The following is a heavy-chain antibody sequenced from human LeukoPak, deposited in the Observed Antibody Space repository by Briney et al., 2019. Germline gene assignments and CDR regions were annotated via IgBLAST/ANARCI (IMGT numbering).Heavy chain of an antibody. V-gene: IGHV3-30*02. CDR1: GFTFSSYG. Sequence: LSGGSLRLSCAASGFTFSSYGMHWVRQAPGKGLEWVAFIRYDGSNKYYADSVKGRFTISRDNSKNTLYLEMNSLRTEDTAVYYCARPPDIYSSSWRDAFDIWGQGTTVTVSS. J-gene: IGHJ3*02. D-gene: IGHD6-13*01. CDR3: ARPPDIYSSSWRDAFDI. CDR2: IRYDGSNK.